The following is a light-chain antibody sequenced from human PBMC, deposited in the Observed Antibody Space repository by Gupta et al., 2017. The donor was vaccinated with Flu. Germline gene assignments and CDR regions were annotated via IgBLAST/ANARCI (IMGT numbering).Light chain of an antibody. Sequence: DIQMTQSPSSLSASVGDRVTISCRASQDIRNNLGWYQQKPGKAPKRLLYAASRWHSGVPSRFSGSGFGTEFTLTVSSLQPEDFANYYCRQHNSYPITFGGGTKVEIK. CDR1: QDIRNN. CDR3: RQHNSYPIT. CDR2: AAS. J-gene: IGKJ4*01. V-gene: IGKV1-17*01.